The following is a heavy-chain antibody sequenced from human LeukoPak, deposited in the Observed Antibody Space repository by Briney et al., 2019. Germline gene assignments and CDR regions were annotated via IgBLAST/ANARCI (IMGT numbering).Heavy chain of an antibody. V-gene: IGHV3-53*01. CDR1: GFTFSDYY. CDR2: IYAGGST. J-gene: IGHJ4*02. Sequence: GGSLRLSCAASGFTFSDYYMSWIRQAPGKGLEWVSVIYAGGSTYYADSVKGRFTISRDNSKNTLYLHMNSLRAEDTAVYYCARANNWNDAYFDSWGQGTLVTVSS. D-gene: IGHD1-20*01. CDR3: ARANNWNDAYFDS.